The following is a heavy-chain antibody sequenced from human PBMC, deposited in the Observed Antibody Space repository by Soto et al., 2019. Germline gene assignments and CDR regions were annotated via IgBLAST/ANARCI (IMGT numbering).Heavy chain of an antibody. CDR3: ARGCSSTSCYVGVFDP. D-gene: IGHD2-2*01. Sequence: GASVKVSCKASGYTFTRYDINWVRQATGQGLEWMGWMNPNSGNTGYAQKFQGRVTMTRNTSISTAYMELSSLRSEDTAVYYCARGCSSTSCYVGVFDPRGKATQLTVS. V-gene: IGHV1-8*01. CDR1: GYTFTRYD. CDR2: MNPNSGNT. J-gene: IGHJ5*02.